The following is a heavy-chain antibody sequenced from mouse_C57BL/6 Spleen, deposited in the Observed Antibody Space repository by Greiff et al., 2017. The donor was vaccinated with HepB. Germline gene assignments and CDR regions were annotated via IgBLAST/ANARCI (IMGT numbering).Heavy chain of an antibody. D-gene: IGHD4-1*01. Sequence: QVQLQQSGAELVKPGASVKISCKASGYAFSSYWMNWVKQRPGKGLEWIGQIYPGDGDTNYNGKFKGKATLTADKSSSTAYMQLSSLTSEDSAVYFCARWGTGTPSDYWGQGTTLTVSS. V-gene: IGHV1-80*01. J-gene: IGHJ2*01. CDR1: GYAFSSYW. CDR3: ARWGTGTPSDY. CDR2: IYPGDGDT.